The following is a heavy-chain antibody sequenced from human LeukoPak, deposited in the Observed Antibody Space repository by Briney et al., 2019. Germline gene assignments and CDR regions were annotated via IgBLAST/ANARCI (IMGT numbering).Heavy chain of an antibody. CDR1: GGSVSSGSYY. Sequence: SKTLSLTCTVSGGSVSSGSYYWSWIRQPPGKGLEWIGYIYYSGSTNYNPSLKSRVTISVDTSKNQFSLKLSSVTAADTAVYYCATQYSGSFPYYYYGMDVWGQGTTVTVSS. D-gene: IGHD1-26*01. CDR3: ATQYSGSFPYYYYGMDV. V-gene: IGHV4-61*01. J-gene: IGHJ6*02. CDR2: IYYSGST.